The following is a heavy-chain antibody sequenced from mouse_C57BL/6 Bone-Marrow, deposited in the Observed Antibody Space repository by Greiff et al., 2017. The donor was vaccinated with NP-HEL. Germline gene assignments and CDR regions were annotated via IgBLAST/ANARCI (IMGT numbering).Heavy chain of an antibody. Sequence: EVQLVESGAELVKPGASVKLSCTASGFNIKDYYMHWVKQRTEQGLEWIGRIDPEDGETKYAPKFQGKATITADTSSNTAYLQLSSLTSEDTAVYYCARCSITTVVAKYWYFDVWGTGTTVTVSS. V-gene: IGHV14-2*01. CDR3: ARCSITTVVAKYWYFDV. D-gene: IGHD1-1*01. CDR2: IDPEDGET. J-gene: IGHJ1*03. CDR1: GFNIKDYY.